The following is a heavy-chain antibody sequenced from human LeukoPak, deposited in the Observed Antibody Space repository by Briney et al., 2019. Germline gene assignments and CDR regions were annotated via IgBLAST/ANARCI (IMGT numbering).Heavy chain of an antibody. CDR1: AYTFRDYY. J-gene: IGHJ5*02. D-gene: IGHD3-22*01. CDR3: ARVLGKGYYYDSSGYSSVWFDP. V-gene: IGHV1-2*04. Sequence: ASVKVSCKASAYTFRDYYIHWVRQAPGQGLEWMGWINPNSGVTNYAQKFQGWVTMTRDTSISTAHMELRRLRSDDTAVYYCARVLGKGYYYDSSGYSSVWFDPWGQGTLVTVSS. CDR2: INPNSGVT.